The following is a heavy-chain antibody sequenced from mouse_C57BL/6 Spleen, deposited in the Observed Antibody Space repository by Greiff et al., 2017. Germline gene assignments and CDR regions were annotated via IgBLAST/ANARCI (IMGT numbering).Heavy chain of an antibody. Sequence: QVQLQQSGAELVKPGASVKLSCKASGYTFTSYWMQWVKQRPGQGLEWIGEIDPSDSYTNYNQKFKGKATLTVDTSSSTAYMQLSSLTSEDSAVYYCARLFITTVVATSMDYWGQGTSVTVSS. CDR1: GYTFTSYW. D-gene: IGHD1-1*01. CDR2: IDPSDSYT. J-gene: IGHJ4*01. CDR3: ARLFITTVVATSMDY. V-gene: IGHV1-50*01.